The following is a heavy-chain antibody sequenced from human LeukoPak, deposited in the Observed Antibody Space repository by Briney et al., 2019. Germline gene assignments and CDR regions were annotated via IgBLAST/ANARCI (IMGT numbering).Heavy chain of an antibody. V-gene: IGHV3-7*01. J-gene: IGHJ4*02. CDR1: TFTFSTYW. CDR3: AKDHYDILTGYYTGLVDY. D-gene: IGHD3-9*01. Sequence: PGGSLRLSCAASTFTFSTYWMSWVRQAPGKGLEWVANIKQDGSEKYYVDSVKGRFTISRDNAKNSLYLQMNSLRAEDTAVYYCAKDHYDILTGYYTGLVDYWGQGTLVTVSS. CDR2: IKQDGSEK.